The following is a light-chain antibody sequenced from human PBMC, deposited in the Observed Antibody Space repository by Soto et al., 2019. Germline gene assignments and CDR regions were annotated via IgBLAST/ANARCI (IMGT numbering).Light chain of an antibody. CDR2: KAS. CDR1: QSISSW. Sequence: DIQMTQSPSTLSASVGDRVIITCRASQSISSWLAWYQQKPGKAPKLLIYKASSLESGVSSRFSGSGSGTEFTLTISSLQPDEFATYYCQQYSTYPYTFGQGTKLEIK. J-gene: IGKJ2*01. CDR3: QQYSTYPYT. V-gene: IGKV1-5*03.